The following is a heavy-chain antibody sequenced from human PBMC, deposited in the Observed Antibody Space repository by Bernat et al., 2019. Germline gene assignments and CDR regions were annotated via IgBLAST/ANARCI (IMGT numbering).Heavy chain of an antibody. Sequence: QITLKESGPTLVKPTQTLTLTCAFSGFSLSTSGVGVGWIRQPPGRALEWLAFAHWDDDNSYNSSLKSRLAVIKVTSKNLVVLTMTNMDPEDTGTYFCAHRLGGNNWDSWYFGFWGQGALVTVSS. D-gene: IGHD1-1*01. CDR3: AHRLGGNNWDSWYFGF. CDR2: AHWDDDN. J-gene: IGHJ4*02. V-gene: IGHV2-5*02. CDR1: GFSLSTSGVG.